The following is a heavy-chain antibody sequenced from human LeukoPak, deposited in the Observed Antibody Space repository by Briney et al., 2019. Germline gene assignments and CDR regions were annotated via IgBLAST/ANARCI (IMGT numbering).Heavy chain of an antibody. CDR2: ISAYNGNT. V-gene: IGHV1-18*01. CDR3: ARVRYYDSSGYKTNFDY. D-gene: IGHD3-22*01. Sequence: GASVKVSCKASGYTFTSYGISWVRQAPGQGLEWMGWISAYNGNTNYAQKLQGRVTMTTDTSTSTAYMGLRSLRSDDTAVYYCARVRYYDSSGYKTNFDYWGQGTLVTVSS. CDR1: GYTFTSYG. J-gene: IGHJ4*02.